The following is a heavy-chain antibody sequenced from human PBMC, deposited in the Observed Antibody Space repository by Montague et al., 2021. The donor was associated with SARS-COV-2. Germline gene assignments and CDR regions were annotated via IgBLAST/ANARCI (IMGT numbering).Heavy chain of an antibody. CDR2: IYHSGST. D-gene: IGHD4-11*01. CDR1: GYSISGGYY. Sequence: SETLSLTCTVSGYSISGGYYWGWIRQPPGKGLEWTGSIYHSGSTYYNPSLKSRVTISVDTSKNQFSLKLSSVTAADTAVYYCAVNSNYYYYYGMDVWGQGTTVTVSS. J-gene: IGHJ6*02. V-gene: IGHV4-38-2*02. CDR3: AVNSNYYYYYGMDV.